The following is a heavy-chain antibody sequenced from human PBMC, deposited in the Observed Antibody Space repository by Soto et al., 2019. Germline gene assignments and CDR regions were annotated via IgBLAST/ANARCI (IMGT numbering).Heavy chain of an antibody. D-gene: IGHD4-17*01. Sequence: GGSLRLSCAASGFTFSSYSMNWVRQAPGKGLEWVSSISSSSSYIYYADSVKGRLTISRDNAKNSLYLQMNSLRAEDTAVYYCALMTTLPLDIWGQGTMVTVSS. CDR1: GFTFSSYS. CDR2: ISSSSSYI. V-gene: IGHV3-21*01. CDR3: ALMTTLPLDI. J-gene: IGHJ3*02.